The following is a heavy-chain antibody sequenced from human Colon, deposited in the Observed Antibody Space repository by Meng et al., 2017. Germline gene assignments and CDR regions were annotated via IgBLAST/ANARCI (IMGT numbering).Heavy chain of an antibody. D-gene: IGHD1-26*01. CDR3: TTGSS. CDR1: GFTFSNAW. CDR2: IKKKTDGGTT. V-gene: IGHV3-15*01. Sequence: EVQLVESGGGLVKPGGSLRLSCAAPGFTFSNAWMSWVCQAPGKGLEWVGRIKKKTDGGTTDYAAPVKGRFTISRDDSKNTLHLQMNSLKTEDTAVYYCTTGSSLGQGTLVTVSS. J-gene: IGHJ5*02.